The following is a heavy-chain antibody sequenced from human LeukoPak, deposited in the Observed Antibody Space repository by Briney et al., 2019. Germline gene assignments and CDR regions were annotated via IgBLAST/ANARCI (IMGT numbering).Heavy chain of an antibody. CDR3: ARDFSGYGDY. J-gene: IGHJ4*02. Sequence: SETLSLTCTVSGYSISSGYYWGWIRQPPGKGLEWIGSIYHSGSTYYNPSLKSRVTISVDTSKNQFSLKLSSVTAADTAVYYCARDFSGYGDYWGQGTLVTVSS. CDR2: IYHSGST. D-gene: IGHD5-12*01. V-gene: IGHV4-38-2*02. CDR1: GYSISSGYY.